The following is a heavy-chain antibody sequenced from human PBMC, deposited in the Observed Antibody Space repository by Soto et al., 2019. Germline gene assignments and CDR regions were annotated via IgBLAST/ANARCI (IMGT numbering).Heavy chain of an antibody. CDR3: ARDLSGRGWFDP. V-gene: IGHV3-21*01. Sequence: EVQLVESGGGLVKPGGSLRLSCAASGFTFSSYSMNWVRQAPGKGLEWVSSISSSSSYIYYADSVKGRFTISRDNAKNSLYLHMNSLRAEDTAVYYCARDLSGRGWFDPWGQGTLVTVSS. D-gene: IGHD6-25*01. CDR1: GFTFSSYS. J-gene: IGHJ5*02. CDR2: ISSSSSYI.